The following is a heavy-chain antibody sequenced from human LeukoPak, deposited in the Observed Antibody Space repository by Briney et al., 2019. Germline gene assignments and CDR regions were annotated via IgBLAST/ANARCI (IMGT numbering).Heavy chain of an antibody. V-gene: IGHV1-18*01. CDR2: ISAYNVNT. D-gene: IGHD3-10*01. CDR1: AYTFTSYG. CDR3: ARDHLSGSGTDLDY. Sequence: ASVKVSCKASAYTFTSYGISWVRQAPGQGLEWMGWISAYNVNTNYAQKLQGRVTMTTDTSTSTAYMELRSLRSDDTAVYYCARDHLSGSGTDLDYWGQGTLVTVSS. J-gene: IGHJ4*02.